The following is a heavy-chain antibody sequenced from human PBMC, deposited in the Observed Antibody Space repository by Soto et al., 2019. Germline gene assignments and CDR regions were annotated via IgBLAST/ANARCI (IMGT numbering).Heavy chain of an antibody. CDR2: IYYSGST. J-gene: IGHJ4*02. CDR3: AREASEYSSSYYYFDY. V-gene: IGHV4-31*03. Sequence: NPSETLSLTCTVSGGSISSGGYYWSWIRQHPGNGLDWIGYIYYSGSTYYNPSLKSRVTISVDTSKNQFSLKLSSVTAADTAVYYCAREASEYSSSYYYFDYWGQGTLVTVSS. D-gene: IGHD6-6*01. CDR1: GGSISSGGYY.